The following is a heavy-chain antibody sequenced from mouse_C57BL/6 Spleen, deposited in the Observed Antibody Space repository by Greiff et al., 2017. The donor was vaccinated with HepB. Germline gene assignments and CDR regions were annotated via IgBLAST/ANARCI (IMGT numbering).Heavy chain of an antibody. CDR3: AMPPYYYGSSYRYFDV. CDR1: GYSITSGYY. V-gene: IGHV3-6*01. CDR2: ISYDGSN. J-gene: IGHJ1*03. Sequence: EVQLQESGPGLVKPSQSLSLTCSVTGYSITSGYYLNWIRQFPGNKLEWMGYISYDGSNNYNPSLKNRISITRDTSKNQFFLKLNSVTTEDTATYYCAMPPYYYGSSYRYFDVWGTGTTVTVSS. D-gene: IGHD1-1*01.